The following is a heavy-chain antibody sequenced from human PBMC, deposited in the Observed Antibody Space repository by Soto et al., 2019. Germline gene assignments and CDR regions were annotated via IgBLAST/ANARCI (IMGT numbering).Heavy chain of an antibody. D-gene: IGHD4-17*01. Sequence: GGVLRLSCAASGFTFSSYGMHWVRQAPGKGLEWVAVISYDGSNKYYADSVKGRFTISRDNSKNTLYLQMNSLRAEDTAVYYCAKDRVDDYGGNGWGQGTLVTVSS. CDR1: GFTFSSYG. J-gene: IGHJ4*02. CDR2: ISYDGSNK. CDR3: AKDRVDDYGGNG. V-gene: IGHV3-30*18.